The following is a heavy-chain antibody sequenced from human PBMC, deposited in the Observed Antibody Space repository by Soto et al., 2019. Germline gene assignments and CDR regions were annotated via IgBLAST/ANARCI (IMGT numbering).Heavy chain of an antibody. Sequence: SETLSLTCAVYGGSFSGYYWSWIRQPPGKGLEWIGEINHSGSTNYNPSLKSRVTISVDTSKNQFSLKLSSVTAADTAVYYCARGAKPFIFLVPAAPGDLFAPCGQGSLVIVSS. D-gene: IGHD2-2*01. CDR1: GGSFSGYY. CDR3: ARGAKPFIFLVPAAPGDLFAP. CDR2: INHSGST. J-gene: IGHJ5*02. V-gene: IGHV4-34*01.